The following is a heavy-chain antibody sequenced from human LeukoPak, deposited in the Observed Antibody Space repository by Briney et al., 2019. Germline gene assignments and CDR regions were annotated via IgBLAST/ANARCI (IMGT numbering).Heavy chain of an antibody. CDR2: INHSGST. J-gene: IGHJ3*02. D-gene: IGHD3-9*01. V-gene: IGHV4-34*01. CDR1: GGSFSGYY. Sequence: SETLSLTCAVYGGSFSGYYWSWIRQPPGKGLEWIGEINHSGSTNYNPSLTSRVTISVDTSKNQFSLKLSSVTAADTAVYYCARELTSYAFDIWGQGTMVTVSS. CDR3: ARELTSYAFDI.